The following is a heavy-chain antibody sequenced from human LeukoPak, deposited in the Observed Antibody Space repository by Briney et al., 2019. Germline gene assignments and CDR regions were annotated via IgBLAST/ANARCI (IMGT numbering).Heavy chain of an antibody. J-gene: IGHJ4*02. Sequence: SQTLSLTCAVSGDSISSGDHYWSWIRQPPGKGLEWIGYIHHSGNTHYNPSLRSRAIISVDMSKNQFSLSLNPLTAADSAVYYCARAAAATNSWYYFDYWGRGTQVTVSS. V-gene: IGHV4-30-4*01. CDR2: IHHSGNT. CDR3: ARAAAATNSWYYFDY. CDR1: GDSISSGDHY. D-gene: IGHD2/OR15-2a*01.